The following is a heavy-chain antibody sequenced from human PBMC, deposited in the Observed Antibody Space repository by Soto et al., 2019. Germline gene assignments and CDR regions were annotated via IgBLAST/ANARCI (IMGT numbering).Heavy chain of an antibody. CDR1: GDSISSTRW. Sequence: TLSLTCTVSGDSISSTRWWSWVRLSPGKGLEWIGDIYHSGSTNYNPSLKSRVTISVDKSNNQFSLKLKSVTAADTAVYYCARGRPAATDAFDIWGQGTMVTVSS. J-gene: IGHJ3*02. V-gene: IGHV4-4*02. CDR3: ARGRPAATDAFDI. CDR2: IYHSGST. D-gene: IGHD2-2*01.